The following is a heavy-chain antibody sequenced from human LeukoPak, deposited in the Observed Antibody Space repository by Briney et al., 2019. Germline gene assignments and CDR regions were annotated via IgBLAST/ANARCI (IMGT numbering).Heavy chain of an antibody. Sequence: SQTLSLTCAVYGGSFSGYYWSWIRQPPGKGLESIGEINHSGSTNYNPSLKSRVTISVDTSKNQFSLKLSSVTAADTAVYYCARGFVGYSYGLDYWGQGTLLTVSS. V-gene: IGHV4-34*01. CDR3: ARGFVGYSYGLDY. CDR2: INHSGST. D-gene: IGHD5-18*01. J-gene: IGHJ4*02. CDR1: GGSFSGYY.